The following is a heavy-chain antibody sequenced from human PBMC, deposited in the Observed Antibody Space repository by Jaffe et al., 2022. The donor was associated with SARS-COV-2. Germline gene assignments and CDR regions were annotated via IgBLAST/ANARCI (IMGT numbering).Heavy chain of an antibody. CDR2: IYTSGST. V-gene: IGHV4-61*02. CDR3: ARADGDYYGAIDY. Sequence: QVQLQESGPGLVKPSQTLSLTCTVSGGSISSGSYYWSWIRQPAGKGLEWIGRIYTSGSTNYNPSLKSRVTISVDTSKNQFSLKLSSVTAADTAVYYCARADGDYYGAIDYWGQGTLVTVSS. CDR1: GGSISSGSYY. J-gene: IGHJ4*02. D-gene: IGHD3-10*01.